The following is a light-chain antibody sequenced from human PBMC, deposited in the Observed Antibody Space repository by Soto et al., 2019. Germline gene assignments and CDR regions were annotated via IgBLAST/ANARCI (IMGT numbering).Light chain of an antibody. Sequence: EIVLTQSPGTLSLSPGERATLSCRASQSVSGSYIAWFLQKPGQAPRLLIYDASSRATGIPDRFSGSGSGTEFTLTISRLEPEDFAVYYCQQYGTSPYTFGQGTKLEIK. CDR3: QQYGTSPYT. V-gene: IGKV3-20*01. CDR1: QSVSGSY. CDR2: DAS. J-gene: IGKJ2*01.